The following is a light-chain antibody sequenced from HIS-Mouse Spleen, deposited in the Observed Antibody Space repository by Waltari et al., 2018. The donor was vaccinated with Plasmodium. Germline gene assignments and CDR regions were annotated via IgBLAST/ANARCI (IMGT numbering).Light chain of an antibody. CDR1: QSVSSN. V-gene: IGKV3-15*01. CDR2: GAS. J-gene: IGKJ1*01. CDR3: QQYNNWPRGT. Sequence: EIVMTQSPATLSVSPGKRPPSACRASQSVSSNLAWYQQKPGQAPRPLIYGASTRATGIPARFSGSGSGTEFTLTISSMQSEDFAVYYCQQYNNWPRGTFGQGTKVEIK.